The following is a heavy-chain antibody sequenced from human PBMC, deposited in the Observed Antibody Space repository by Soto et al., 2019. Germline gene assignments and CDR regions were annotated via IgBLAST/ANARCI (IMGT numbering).Heavy chain of an antibody. J-gene: IGHJ4*02. Sequence: HPGGSLRLSCAASGFTFSSYAMSWVSQAPGKGLEWVSAISGSGGSTYYADSVKGRFTISRDNSKNTLYLQMNSLRAEDTAVYYCAKGPLRQYCSSTSCYTHDGRIYWGQGTLVTVSS. V-gene: IGHV3-23*01. CDR1: GFTFSSYA. D-gene: IGHD2-2*02. CDR3: AKGPLRQYCSSTSCYTHDGRIY. CDR2: ISGSGGST.